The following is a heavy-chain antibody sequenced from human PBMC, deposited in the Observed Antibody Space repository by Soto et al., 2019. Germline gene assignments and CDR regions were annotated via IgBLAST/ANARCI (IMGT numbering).Heavy chain of an antibody. CDR2: ISDDGSNK. V-gene: IGHV3-30*03. CDR1: GFTFSNYG. D-gene: IGHD5-18*01. CDR3: ARENKTRGYSYGSIDF. Sequence: QPGGSVRLSCAASGFTFSNYGMHWVRQGPGKGLEWVAFISDDGSNKYYADSMKGRFTMSRDNSENTLLLQMNSLTPEDTGVYFCARENKTRGYSYGSIDFWGQGTKVTVSS. J-gene: IGHJ4*02.